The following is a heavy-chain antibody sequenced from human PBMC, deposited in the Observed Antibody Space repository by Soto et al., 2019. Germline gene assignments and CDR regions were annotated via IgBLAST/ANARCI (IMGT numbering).Heavy chain of an antibody. CDR2: IYYSGSP. D-gene: IGHD5-18*01. V-gene: IGHV4-59*08. CDR3: ARRYGSCFDY. Sequence: SETLSLTCTVSGGSISSYYWSWIRQPPGKRLEWIGYIYYSGSPKYHPFLKSRVTISVDPSRNQFSLKLSFLTAADTAVYYCARRYGSCFDYWGQGTLVTVSS. CDR1: GGSISSYY. J-gene: IGHJ4*02.